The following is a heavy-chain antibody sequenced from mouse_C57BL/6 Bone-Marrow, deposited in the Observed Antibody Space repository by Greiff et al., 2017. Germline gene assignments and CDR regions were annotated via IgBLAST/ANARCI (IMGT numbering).Heavy chain of an antibody. CDR3: ARCYYGSSPLYAMDY. CDR1: GFNIKDYY. CDR2: IDPEDGET. J-gene: IGHJ4*01. Sequence: VQLKESGAELVKPGASVKLSCTASGFNIKDYYMHWVKQRTEQGLEWIGRIDPEDGETKYAPKFQGKATITADTSSNTAYLQLSSLTSEDTAVYYCARCYYGSSPLYAMDYWGQGTSVTVSS. D-gene: IGHD1-1*01. V-gene: IGHV14-2*01.